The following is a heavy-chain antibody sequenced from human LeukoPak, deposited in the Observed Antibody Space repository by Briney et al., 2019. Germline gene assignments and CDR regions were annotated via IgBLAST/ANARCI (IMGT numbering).Heavy chain of an antibody. CDR2: INPSGGST. J-gene: IGHJ4*02. Sequence: ASVKVSCKASGYTFTSYYMHWVRQAPGQGLEWVGIINPSGGSTSYAQKLQGRVTMTTDTSTSTAYMELRSLRSDDTAVYYCARDLPHKRGYYGSGSYGDYWGQGTLVTVSS. V-gene: IGHV1-46*01. D-gene: IGHD3-10*01. CDR1: GYTFTSYY. CDR3: ARDLPHKRGYYGSGSYGDY.